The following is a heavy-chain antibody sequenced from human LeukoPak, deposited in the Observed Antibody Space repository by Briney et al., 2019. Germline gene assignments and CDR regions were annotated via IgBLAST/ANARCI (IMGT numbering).Heavy chain of an antibody. CDR3: ARVPRVRFYYYYMDV. J-gene: IGHJ6*03. D-gene: IGHD3-10*01. Sequence: ASVTVSYKDSGYTFTSYGISWVRQAPGQRLEWMGWISAYNGNTNYAQKLQGRVTMTTDTSTSTAYMELRSLRSDDTAVYYCARVPRVRFYYYYMDVWGKGTTVTVSS. CDR2: ISAYNGNT. V-gene: IGHV1-18*01. CDR1: GYTFTSYG.